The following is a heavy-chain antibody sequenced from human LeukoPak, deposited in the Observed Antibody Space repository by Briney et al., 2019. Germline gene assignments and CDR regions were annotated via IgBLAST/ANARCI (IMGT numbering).Heavy chain of an antibody. D-gene: IGHD3-3*01. Sequence: TGGSLRLSCVGSGFTFSSHAMSWVRQAPEKGLEWVSYISSSGSTIYYADSVKGRFTISRDNAKNSLYLQMNSLRAEDTAVYYCARCSYYDFWSGYYTLDYWGQGTLVTVSS. J-gene: IGHJ4*02. CDR3: ARCSYYDFWSGYYTLDY. V-gene: IGHV3-48*03. CDR2: ISSSGSTI. CDR1: GFTFSSHA.